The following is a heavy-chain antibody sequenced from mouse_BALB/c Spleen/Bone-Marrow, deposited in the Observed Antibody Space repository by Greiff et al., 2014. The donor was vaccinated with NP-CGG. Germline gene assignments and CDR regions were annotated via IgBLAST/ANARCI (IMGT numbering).Heavy chain of an antibody. CDR3: TRPSFYYGSSYWYFDV. CDR1: GFNIKDTY. Sequence: DVHLVESGSELVKPGASVKLSCAASGFNIKDTYMHWVKQRPEQGLEWIGRIDPANGDTKYDPKFQGKATITADTSSNTAYLQLISLTSEDTAVYYCTRPSFYYGSSYWYFDVWGAGTTVTVSS. J-gene: IGHJ1*01. V-gene: IGHV14-3*02. D-gene: IGHD1-1*01. CDR2: IDPANGDT.